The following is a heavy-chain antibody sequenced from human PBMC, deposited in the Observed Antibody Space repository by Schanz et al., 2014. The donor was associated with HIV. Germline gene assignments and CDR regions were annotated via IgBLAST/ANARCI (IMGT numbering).Heavy chain of an antibody. Sequence: EVQLVESGGGLVQPGGSLRLSCAASGFTLSSYWMSWVRQAPGKGLEWVANIKQDGSEKYYVDSVKGRVTISRDNSKNILYLQMNSLRAEDTALYYCSKATSGSRGWYTGSDWGQGTLVTVSS. V-gene: IGHV3-7*03. J-gene: IGHJ4*02. CDR3: SKATSGSRGWYTGSD. CDR2: IKQDGSEK. D-gene: IGHD6-19*01. CDR1: GFTLSSYW.